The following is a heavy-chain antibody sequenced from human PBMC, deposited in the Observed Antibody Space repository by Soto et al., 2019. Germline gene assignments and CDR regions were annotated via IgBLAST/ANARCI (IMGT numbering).Heavy chain of an antibody. Sequence: GGSLRLSCAASGFTFSSYAMSWVRQAPGKGLEWVSAISGSGGSTYYADSVKGRFTISRDNSKNTLYLQMNSLRAEDTAVYYCAKSSRSAAMAPYYFDYWGQGTLVTVSS. CDR3: AKSSRSAAMAPYYFDY. D-gene: IGHD5-18*01. V-gene: IGHV3-23*01. J-gene: IGHJ4*02. CDR1: GFTFSSYA. CDR2: ISGSGGST.